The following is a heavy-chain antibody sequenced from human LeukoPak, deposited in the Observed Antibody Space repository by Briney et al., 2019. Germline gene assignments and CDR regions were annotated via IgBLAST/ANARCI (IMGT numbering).Heavy chain of an antibody. D-gene: IGHD6-19*01. Sequence: GGSLKLSCAASGFTFSIYAMLWVRQAPGKGLEWVGVISYDGGNKYYADSVKGRFTISRDNSKNTLYLQMNSLRAEDTAVDYCARETTVAGPCYFDYWGQGTLVTASS. V-gene: IGHV3-30-3*01. CDR2: ISYDGGNK. J-gene: IGHJ4*02. CDR1: GFTFSIYA. CDR3: ARETTVAGPCYFDY.